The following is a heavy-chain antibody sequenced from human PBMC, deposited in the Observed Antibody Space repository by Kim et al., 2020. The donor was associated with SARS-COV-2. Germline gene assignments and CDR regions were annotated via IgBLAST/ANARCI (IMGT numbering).Heavy chain of an antibody. D-gene: IGHD2-21*02. CDR2: IYHSGST. J-gene: IGHJ4*02. CDR3: ARVRSVVVMVTD. CDR1: GYSISSGYY. V-gene: IGHV4-38-2*02. Sequence: SETLSLTCTVSGYSISSGYYWGWIRQPPGKGLEWIGSIYHSGSTYYNPSLKSRVTISVDTSKNQFSLKLSSVTAADTAVYYCARVRSVVVMVTDWGQGTLVTVSS.